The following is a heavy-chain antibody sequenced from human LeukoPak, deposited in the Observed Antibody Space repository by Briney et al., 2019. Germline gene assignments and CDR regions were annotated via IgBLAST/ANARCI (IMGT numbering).Heavy chain of an antibody. J-gene: IGHJ4*02. CDR2: IIPIFGTA. D-gene: IGHD6-19*01. CDR1: GGTFSSYA. V-gene: IGHV1-69*13. Sequence: ASVKVSCKASGGTFSSYAISWVRQAPGQGLEWMGGIIPIFGTANYAQKFQGRVTITADESTSTAYMELSSLRSEDTAVYYCARDGVHSGWYSDWGQGTLVTVSS. CDR3: ARDGVHSGWYSD.